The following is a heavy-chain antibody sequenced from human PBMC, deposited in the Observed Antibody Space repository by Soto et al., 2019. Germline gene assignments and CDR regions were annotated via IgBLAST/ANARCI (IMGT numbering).Heavy chain of an antibody. Sequence: PGGSLRLSCAASGFTFTTYAITWVRQAPGKGLEWVSAISDSGGSTYYADSVKGRFTISRDNSKNTLYLQMNSLRAEDTAVYYCAKDFRSDLASVSGPFDPSGQGPLVTVSS. D-gene: IGHD2-15*01. CDR3: AKDFRSDLASVSGPFDP. CDR2: ISDSGGST. CDR1: GFTFTTYA. V-gene: IGHV3-23*01. J-gene: IGHJ5*02.